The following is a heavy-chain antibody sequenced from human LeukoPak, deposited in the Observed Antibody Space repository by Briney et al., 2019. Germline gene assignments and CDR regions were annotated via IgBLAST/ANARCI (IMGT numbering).Heavy chain of an antibody. J-gene: IGHJ6*02. CDR1: GVSISSYY. Sequence: SETLSLTCTVSGVSISSYYWSWIRQPPGKGLEWIGYIYYSGSTNYNPSLKSRVTISVDTSKNQFSLKLSSVTAADTAVYYCARTYGSGSYPYYYGMDVWGQGTTVTVSS. CDR3: ARTYGSGSYPYYYGMDV. CDR2: IYYSGST. D-gene: IGHD3-10*01. V-gene: IGHV4-59*01.